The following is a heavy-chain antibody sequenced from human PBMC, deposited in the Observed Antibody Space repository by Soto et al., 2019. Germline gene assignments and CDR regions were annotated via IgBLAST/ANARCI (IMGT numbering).Heavy chain of an antibody. Sequence: QVQLVQSGAEVKKPGSSVKVSCKASGGTFSSYAISWVRQAPGQGLEWMGGIIPIFGTANYAQKFQGRVTITADASTSTAYMGLSSLGSEGTAVYYCAGVSKNCSGGSCYSAWGQGTLVTVSS. CDR2: IIPIFGTA. CDR1: GGTFSSYA. CDR3: AGVSKNCSGGSCYSA. J-gene: IGHJ5*02. D-gene: IGHD2-15*01. V-gene: IGHV1-69*12.